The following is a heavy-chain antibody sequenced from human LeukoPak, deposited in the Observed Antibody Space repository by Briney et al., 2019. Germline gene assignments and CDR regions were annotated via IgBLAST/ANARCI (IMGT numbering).Heavy chain of an antibody. CDR1: GGSFSGYY. Sequence: SETLSLTCAVYGGSFSGYYWSWIRQPPGKGLEWIGEINHSGSTNYNPSLKSRVTISVDTSKNQFSLKLNSVTAADTAVYYCARGQTYYDFWSGYYRGDRPLDYWGQGTLVTVSS. CDR3: ARGQTYYDFWSGYYRGDRPLDY. V-gene: IGHV4-34*01. D-gene: IGHD3-3*01. CDR2: INHSGST. J-gene: IGHJ4*02.